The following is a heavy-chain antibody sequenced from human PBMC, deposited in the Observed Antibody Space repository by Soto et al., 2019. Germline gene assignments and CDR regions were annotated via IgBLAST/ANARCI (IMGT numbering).Heavy chain of an antibody. Sequence: PGESLKISCKGSGYSFTSDWIAWVRQMPGKGLEYMGIIYPGDSDTRYSPSFQGQVTISADKSTSTAYVQWSSLKASDTAMYYCARRATYYHYFDYWGQGNLVTVSS. J-gene: IGHJ4*02. CDR3: ARRATYYHYFDY. CDR2: IYPGDSDT. D-gene: IGHD3-16*01. CDR1: GYSFTSDW. V-gene: IGHV5-51*01.